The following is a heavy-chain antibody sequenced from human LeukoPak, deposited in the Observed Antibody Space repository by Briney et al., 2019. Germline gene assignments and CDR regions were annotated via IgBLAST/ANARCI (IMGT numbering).Heavy chain of an antibody. D-gene: IGHD1-26*01. J-gene: IGHJ4*02. Sequence: GGSLRLSCAASGFTFTTYGMTWVRQAPGKGLEWVSVIYSGGSTYYADSVKGRFTISRDISKNTLYLQMNSLRAEDTAVYYCARDLRSYSYWGQGTLVTVSS. CDR3: ARDLRSYSY. CDR1: GFTFTTYG. V-gene: IGHV3-53*01. CDR2: IYSGGST.